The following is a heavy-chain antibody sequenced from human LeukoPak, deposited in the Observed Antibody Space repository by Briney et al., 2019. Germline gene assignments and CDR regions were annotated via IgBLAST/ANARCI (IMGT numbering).Heavy chain of an antibody. CDR2: IYSSGST. CDR3: ARGSRPIATAGTWDY. J-gene: IGHJ4*02. Sequence: PSQTLSLTCTVSGGSISSGDYFWSWIRQTPEKGLEWIGYIYSSGSTYANPSLKSRVTISVDTSKNQLSLKLRSVTAADTAVYYCARGSRPIATAGTWDYWGQGTLVTVSS. CDR1: GGSISSGDYF. D-gene: IGHD6-13*01. V-gene: IGHV4-30-4*01.